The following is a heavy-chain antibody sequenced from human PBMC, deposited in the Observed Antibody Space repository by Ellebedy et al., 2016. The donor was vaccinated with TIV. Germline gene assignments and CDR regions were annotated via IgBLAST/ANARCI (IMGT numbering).Heavy chain of an antibody. CDR1: GYTFTSYG. CDR3: ASGYCSSTSCYGVTSYYYYYMDV. Sequence: ASVKVSCXASGYTFTSYGISWVRQAPGQGLEWMGWISAYNGNTNYAQKFQGRVTMTRNTSISTAYMELSSLRSEDTAVYYCASGYCSSTSCYGVTSYYYYYMDVWGKGTTVTVSS. V-gene: IGHV1-18*01. J-gene: IGHJ6*03. D-gene: IGHD2-2*01. CDR2: ISAYNGNT.